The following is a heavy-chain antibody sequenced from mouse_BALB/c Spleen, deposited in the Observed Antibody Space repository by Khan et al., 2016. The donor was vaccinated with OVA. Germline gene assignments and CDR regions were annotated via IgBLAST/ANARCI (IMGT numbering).Heavy chain of an antibody. CDR2: INTYTGKP. J-gene: IGHJ4*01. D-gene: IGHD2-10*01. CDR3: ARPPYFSYTLDH. Sequence: LVESGPELKKPGETVKISCKASGYSFTNYGMNWVKQSPGKALKWMGWINTYTGKPTYADDFKGRFAFSLETSASTAYLQINNLKNDDTATYFGARPPYFSYTLDHWGQGTSVTVSS. CDR1: GYSFTNYG. V-gene: IGHV9-3-1*01.